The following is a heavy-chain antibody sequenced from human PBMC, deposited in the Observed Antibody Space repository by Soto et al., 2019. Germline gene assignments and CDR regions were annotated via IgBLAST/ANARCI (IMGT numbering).Heavy chain of an antibody. CDR2: ISAYNGNT. CDR3: ARGIITIFGVVVANYYYYYGMDV. D-gene: IGHD3-3*01. CDR1: GYTFTSYG. Sequence: GASVKVSCKASGYTFTSYGISWVRQAPGQGLEWMGWISAYNGNTNYAQKLQGRVTITADESTSTAYMELSSLRSEDTAVYYCARGIITIFGVVVANYYYYYGMDVWGQGTTVTVSS. V-gene: IGHV1-18*01. J-gene: IGHJ6*02.